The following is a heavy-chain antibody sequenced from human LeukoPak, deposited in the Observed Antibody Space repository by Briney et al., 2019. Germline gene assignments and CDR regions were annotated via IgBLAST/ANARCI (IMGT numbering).Heavy chain of an antibody. CDR1: GFTFSTYA. J-gene: IGHJ4*02. Sequence: PGGSLRLSCAASGFTFSTYAMGWVRQAPGEGLEWVSSIKSGGGDPFYADSVRGRFTISRDKSKNTLYLQLNSLRAEDTAVYFCAQGGHDFNPFYYWGQGTLVTVSS. D-gene: IGHD2-21*02. CDR2: IKSGGGDP. CDR3: AQGGHDFNPFYY. V-gene: IGHV3-23*01.